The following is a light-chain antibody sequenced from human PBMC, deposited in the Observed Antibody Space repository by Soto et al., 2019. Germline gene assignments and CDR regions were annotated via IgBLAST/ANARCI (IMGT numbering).Light chain of an antibody. Sequence: EIVLTQSPATLSLSPGERATLSCRASQSISSYLTWYKQRPGQTPRLLIYDASNRATGIPARFSGSGSGTDFTLTISSLEPEDFAVYYCQQRSIWPRSLFGGGTKVDIK. CDR2: DAS. CDR1: QSISSY. V-gene: IGKV3-11*01. CDR3: QQRSIWPRSL. J-gene: IGKJ4*02.